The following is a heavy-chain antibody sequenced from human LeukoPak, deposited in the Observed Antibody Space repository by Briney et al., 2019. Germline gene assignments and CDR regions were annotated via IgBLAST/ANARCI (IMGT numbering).Heavy chain of an antibody. Sequence: SETLSLTCAVHGGSLSNYYWSWIRQPPGKGLEWIGEINLSGSTNYNPSLKSRVTMSVDTSKNQFSLKLGSVTAADTAVYYCARVYSYGFSSIDYWGQGTLVTVSS. CDR2: INLSGST. CDR1: GGSLSNYY. J-gene: IGHJ4*02. CDR3: ARVYSYGFSSIDY. V-gene: IGHV4-34*01. D-gene: IGHD5-18*01.